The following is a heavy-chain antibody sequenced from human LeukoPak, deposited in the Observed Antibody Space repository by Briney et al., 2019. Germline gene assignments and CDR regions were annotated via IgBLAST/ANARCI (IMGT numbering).Heavy chain of an antibody. CDR3: ARGGSSGWLLNFDY. V-gene: IGHV4-34*01. CDR1: GGSFGGYY. D-gene: IGHD6-19*01. Sequence: SETLSLTCAVYGGSFGGYYWSWIRQPPGKGLEWIGEINDSGSTNYIPSLKSRVTISVDRSKNQFSLWLSSVTAADTAMYYCARGGSSGWLLNFDYWGQGTLVTVSS. J-gene: IGHJ4*02. CDR2: INDSGST.